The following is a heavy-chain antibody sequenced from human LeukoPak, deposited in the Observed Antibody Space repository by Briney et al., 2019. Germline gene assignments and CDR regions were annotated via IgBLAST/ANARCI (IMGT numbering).Heavy chain of an antibody. CDR2: ISGSGGST. CDR1: GFTFSSYA. Sequence: PGGSLRLSCAASGFTFSSYAMCWVRQVPGKGLQWVSTISGSGGSTYYADSVKGRFTLSRDNSKNTLYLQMNSLRAEDTAVYYCAKYRLSGGYFYWGQGTLVTVSS. V-gene: IGHV3-23*01. CDR3: AKYRLSGGYFY. J-gene: IGHJ4*02. D-gene: IGHD3-22*01.